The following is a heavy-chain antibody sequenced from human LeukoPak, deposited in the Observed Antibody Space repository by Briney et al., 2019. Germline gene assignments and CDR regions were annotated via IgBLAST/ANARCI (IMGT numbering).Heavy chain of an antibody. Sequence: SETLSPTCAVYGGSFSGYYWSWIRQPPGKGLEWIGEIDHSGSTNYNPSLKSRVTISVDTSKNQFSLKLSSVTAADTAVYYCARAGINASSGYYSFDYWGQGTLVTVSS. V-gene: IGHV4-34*01. J-gene: IGHJ4*02. CDR3: ARAGINASSGYYSFDY. D-gene: IGHD3-22*01. CDR1: GGSFSGYY. CDR2: IDHSGST.